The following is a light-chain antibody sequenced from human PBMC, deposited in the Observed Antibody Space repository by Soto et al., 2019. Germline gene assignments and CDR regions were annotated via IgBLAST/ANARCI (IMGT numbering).Light chain of an antibody. Sequence: EVVLTQSPATLSLSPGERATLSCRASQNVRTFLDWYQQKPGQAPRLLIYAASNRATGIPARFSGSGSGTDFTLTISSLEPEDFAVYFCQQYNNWPPITFGQGTRLEIK. CDR2: AAS. J-gene: IGKJ5*01. CDR1: QNVRTF. CDR3: QQYNNWPPIT. V-gene: IGKV3-11*01.